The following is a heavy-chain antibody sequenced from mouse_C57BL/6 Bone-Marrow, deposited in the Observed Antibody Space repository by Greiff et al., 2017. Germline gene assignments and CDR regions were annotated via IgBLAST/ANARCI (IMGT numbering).Heavy chain of an antibody. CDR1: GYAFSSSW. CDR3: ARRVYYGNCLDY. Sequence: VQLQQSGPELVKPGASVKISCTASGYAFSSSWMNWVKQRPGKGLEWIGRIYPGDGDTNYNGKFTGKATLTADKSSRTAYLQLSSLTSEDSAVYFCARRVYYGNCLDYWGQGTTLTVSS. CDR2: IYPGDGDT. D-gene: IGHD2-1*01. V-gene: IGHV1-82*01. J-gene: IGHJ2*01.